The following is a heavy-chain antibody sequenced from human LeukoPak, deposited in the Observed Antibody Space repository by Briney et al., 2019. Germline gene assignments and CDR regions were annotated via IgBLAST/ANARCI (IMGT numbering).Heavy chain of an antibody. CDR1: GDSVSSNSAA. Sequence: SQTLSLTCATSGDSVSSNSAAWNWIRQSPSRGLEWLGRTYYRSKWYNDYAVSVKSRITINPDTSKNQFSLQLNSVTPEDTAVYYCARDGGYGDPLLVRYYYYYMDVWGKGTTVTVSS. D-gene: IGHD4-17*01. V-gene: IGHV6-1*01. J-gene: IGHJ6*03. CDR3: ARDGGYGDPLLVRYYYYYMDV. CDR2: TYYRSKWYN.